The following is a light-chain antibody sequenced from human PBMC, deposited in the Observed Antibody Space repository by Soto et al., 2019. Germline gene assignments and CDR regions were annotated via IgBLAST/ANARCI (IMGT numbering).Light chain of an antibody. V-gene: IGKV3-15*01. Sequence: EIVMTQSPATLYVSPGERATLSCRASESISTELAWYQQKPGQPPRLLIYSASTRATGVPARFTGSGSASEFTLTISGLQSEDFAVYYCQQGHNWPLTFGQGTRLEI. J-gene: IGKJ2*01. CDR2: SAS. CDR1: ESISTE. CDR3: QQGHNWPLT.